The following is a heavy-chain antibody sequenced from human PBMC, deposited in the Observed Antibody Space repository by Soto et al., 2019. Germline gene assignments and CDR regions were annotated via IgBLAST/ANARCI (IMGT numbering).Heavy chain of an antibody. CDR1: GVTVTLNY. V-gene: IGHV3-66*01. CDR2: IYVSGST. Sequence: DVQLVESGGGLVQPGGSLRLSCAASGVTVTLNYMSWVRQAPGKGLEWVSIIYVSGSTYYADSVKGRFTISRDSSKNTLYLQMNSLRVEDTAVYYCALDYSVSGSYAPWFDPRGQGTLVTVSS. CDR3: ALDYSVSGSYAPWFDP. J-gene: IGHJ5*02. D-gene: IGHD3-16*01.